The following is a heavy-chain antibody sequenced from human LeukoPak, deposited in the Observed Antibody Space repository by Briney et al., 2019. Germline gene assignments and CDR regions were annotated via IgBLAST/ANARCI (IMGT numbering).Heavy chain of an antibody. J-gene: IGHJ4*02. CDR2: IYPSGST. D-gene: IGHD3-10*01. CDR1: GVTFNSYG. CDR3: ARNYYGSGSFPFDY. V-gene: IGHV4-4*07. Sequence: PSETLSLTCAASGVTFNSYGRHWVRQPAGKGLEWIGRIYPSGSTNYNPSLKSRVTMSVDMHKNQFTLKLTAVTAADTDVYYCARNYYGSGSFPFDYWGQGTLVTVSS.